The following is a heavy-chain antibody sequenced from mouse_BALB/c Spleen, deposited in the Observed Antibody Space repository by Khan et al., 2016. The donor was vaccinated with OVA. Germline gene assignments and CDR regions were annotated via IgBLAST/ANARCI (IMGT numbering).Heavy chain of an antibody. D-gene: IGHD1-1*01. CDR3: ERAIIYGSSLYATDY. J-gene: IGHJ4*01. CDR2: VAPGGGSS. CDR1: GYTFTSYW. V-gene: IGHV1S41*01. Sequence: DLVKPGASVKLSCKASGYTFTSYWINWIKQRPGQGLEWIGRVAPGGGSSNSNEMFKGTATLTVDTSSTTAYIQLSSLTSEDSAVYFCERAIIYGSSLYATDYWGQGTSVTVSS.